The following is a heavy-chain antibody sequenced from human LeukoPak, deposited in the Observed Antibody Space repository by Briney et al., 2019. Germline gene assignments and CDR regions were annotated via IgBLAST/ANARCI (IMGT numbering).Heavy chain of an antibody. D-gene: IGHD3-22*01. Sequence: GGSLRLSCAASGFTFSSYGMHWVRQAPGKGLEWVAVISYGGSNKYYADSVKGRFTISRDNSKNTVYLQMKSLRAEDTAVYYCAKIPYDSSGYYFKDAFDTWGQGKMVTVSS. J-gene: IGHJ3*02. CDR1: GFTFSSYG. CDR2: ISYGGSNK. CDR3: AKIPYDSSGYYFKDAFDT. V-gene: IGHV3-30*18.